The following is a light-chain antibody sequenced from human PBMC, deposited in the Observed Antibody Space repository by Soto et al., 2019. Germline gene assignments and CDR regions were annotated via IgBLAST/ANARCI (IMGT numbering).Light chain of an antibody. CDR2: KAS. Sequence: DILMTQSPSTLSASVGDRVTITCRASQSISSWLAWYQQKPGKAPKLLIYKASSLESGVPSRFSGSGSGTEFTLTISSLQPDDFATYDCQQYNSYSRTFGQGTKVEIK. CDR1: QSISSW. CDR3: QQYNSYSRT. J-gene: IGKJ1*01. V-gene: IGKV1-5*03.